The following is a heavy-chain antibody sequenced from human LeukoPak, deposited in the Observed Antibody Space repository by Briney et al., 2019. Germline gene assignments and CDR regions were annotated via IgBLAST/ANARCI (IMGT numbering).Heavy chain of an antibody. CDR2: ISGYNGHT. J-gene: IGHJ5*02. Sequence: ASVKVSCKASGYTFTSYGISWVRQAPGQGLEWMGWISGYNGHTKYAQKFQGRATMTTDTSTSTAYMELRSLRSDDPAVYYCARDSREVLLWFGEFSPWGQGTLVTVSS. CDR1: GYTFTSYG. V-gene: IGHV1-18*01. D-gene: IGHD3-10*01. CDR3: ARDSREVLLWFGEFSP.